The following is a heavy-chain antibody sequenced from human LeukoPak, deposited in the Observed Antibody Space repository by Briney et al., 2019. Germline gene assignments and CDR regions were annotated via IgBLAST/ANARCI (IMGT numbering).Heavy chain of an antibody. CDR3: ARDLAVAGNLHSDY. Sequence: ASVKVSCKASGYTFTSYGISWVRQAPGQGLEWMGWINPNSGGTNYAQKFQGRVTMTRDTSISTAYMELSRLRSDDTAVYYCARDLAVAGNLHSDYWGQGTLVTVSS. D-gene: IGHD6-19*01. CDR1: GYTFTSYG. CDR2: INPNSGGT. J-gene: IGHJ4*02. V-gene: IGHV1-2*02.